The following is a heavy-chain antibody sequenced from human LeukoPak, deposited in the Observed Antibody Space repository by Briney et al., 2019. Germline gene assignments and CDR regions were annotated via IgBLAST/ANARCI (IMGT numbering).Heavy chain of an antibody. V-gene: IGHV4-59*06. D-gene: IGHD2-2*01. CDR3: ARGTGYQLLLPRNFHGFDP. CDR2: IYYSGST. Sequence: PSETLSLTCTVSGGSISSYYWSWIRQHPGKGLEWIGYIYYSGSTYYNPSLKSRVTISVDTSKNQFSLKLSSVTAADTAVYYCARGTGYQLLLPRNFHGFDPWGQGTLVTVSS. J-gene: IGHJ5*02. CDR1: GGSISSYY.